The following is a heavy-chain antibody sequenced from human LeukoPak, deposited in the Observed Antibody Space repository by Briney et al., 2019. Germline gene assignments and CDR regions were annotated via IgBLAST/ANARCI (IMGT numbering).Heavy chain of an antibody. Sequence: SETLSLTCTVSGGSISSYYWSWIRQPAGKGLEWIGRMYTSGSINYNPSLQSRVTMSVDTSKNQFSLKLSSVTAADTAVYYCARTRYYYNSRSYGAPYYFDYWGQGTLVTVSS. D-gene: IGHD3-10*01. V-gene: IGHV4-4*07. CDR3: ARTRYYYNSRSYGAPYYFDY. J-gene: IGHJ4*02. CDR2: MYTSGSI. CDR1: GGSISSYY.